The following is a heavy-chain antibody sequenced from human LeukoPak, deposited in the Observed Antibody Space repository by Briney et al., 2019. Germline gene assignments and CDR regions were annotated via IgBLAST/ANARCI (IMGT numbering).Heavy chain of an antibody. V-gene: IGHV4-39*07. CDR3: ARDHRERNWNKLIPASFDP. D-gene: IGHD1/OR15-1a*01. CDR1: GGSISSHNYY. Sequence: SETLSLTCTVSGGSISSHNYYWGWIRQPPGKGLEWIGTISYSGSTYYNPSLKSRVTISVDTSKNQFSLKLSSVTAADTAVYYCARDHRERNWNKLIPASFDPWGQGTLVTVSS. CDR2: ISYSGST. J-gene: IGHJ5*02.